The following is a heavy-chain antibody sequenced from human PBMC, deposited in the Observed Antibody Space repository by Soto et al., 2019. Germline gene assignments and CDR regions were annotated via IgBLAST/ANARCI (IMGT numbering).Heavy chain of an antibody. Sequence: QVQLQESGPGLVKPSGTLSLTCAVSGASISSSHWWSWVRQPPGKGLEWIGEIYHSGSTYYNASRISRVAISVDKSKSQFSRKLRSVTAADTAVYYCVRKDYSDWFFDLWGRGTLVTVSS. CDR1: GASISSSHW. J-gene: IGHJ2*01. D-gene: IGHD4-4*01. CDR2: IYHSGST. CDR3: VRKDYSDWFFDL. V-gene: IGHV4-4*02.